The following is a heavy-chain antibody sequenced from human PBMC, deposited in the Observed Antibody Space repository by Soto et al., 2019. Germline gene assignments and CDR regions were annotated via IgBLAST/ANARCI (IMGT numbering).Heavy chain of an antibody. CDR3: ARKDYYGAGVYYFDH. V-gene: IGHV1-3*01. J-gene: IGHJ4*02. CDR2: INAANGDT. CDR1: GYTFTAYP. Sequence: ASVKVSCKASGYTFTAYPMHWVRQAPGQRLEWMGWINAANGDTGYSQKLHDRVTFTRDTSATTVYMEMRSLTSEDTAVYYCARKDYYGAGVYYFDHWGQGTLVTVSS. D-gene: IGHD3-10*01.